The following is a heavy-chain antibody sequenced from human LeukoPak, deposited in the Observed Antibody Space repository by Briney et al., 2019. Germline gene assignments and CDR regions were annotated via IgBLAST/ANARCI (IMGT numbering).Heavy chain of an antibody. CDR1: GFTFNSYA. CDR2: ISGSGGST. V-gene: IGHV3-23*01. CDR3: AKVVATEKRQEFDY. J-gene: IGHJ4*02. D-gene: IGHD5-12*01. Sequence: GGSLRLSCAASGFTFNSYAMSWVRQAPGKGLEWVSAISGSGGSTYYADSVKGRFTISRDNSKNTLYLQMNSLRAEDTAIYYCAKVVATEKRQEFDYWGQGTLVTVSP.